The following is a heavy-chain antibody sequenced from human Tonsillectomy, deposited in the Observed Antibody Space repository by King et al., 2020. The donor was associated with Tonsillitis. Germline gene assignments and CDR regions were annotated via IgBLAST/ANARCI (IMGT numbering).Heavy chain of an antibody. CDR1: GFIFSSYG. CDR3: VNLWGVLRFHDWSSYGDVFDI. V-gene: IGHV3-30*18. D-gene: IGHD3-9*01. J-gene: IGHJ3*02. Sequence: VQLVESGGGVVQPGKSLRLSCAASGFIFSSYGMHWVRQAPGKGLEWVAVISYDGSNKYYADSVKGRFTISRDNSKNTLSLQMNSLRAEDTAMYYCVNLWGVLRFHDWSSYGDVFDIWGQGTMVTVSS. CDR2: ISYDGSNK.